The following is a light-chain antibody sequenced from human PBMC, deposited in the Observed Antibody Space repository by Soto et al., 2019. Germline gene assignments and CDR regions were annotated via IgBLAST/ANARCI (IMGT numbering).Light chain of an antibody. CDR2: GAS. CDR3: QQYHNWPLT. V-gene: IGKV3-15*01. Sequence: IVLTQSPATLSLSPWGRATLLCRASQSVSSYLAWYQQNPGQAHRLLMYGASPGATGFPARFSGNGSGTDFTLPISRPQSEDFAVYYCQQYHNWPLTFGQGKRRE. J-gene: IGKJ5*01. CDR1: QSVSSY.